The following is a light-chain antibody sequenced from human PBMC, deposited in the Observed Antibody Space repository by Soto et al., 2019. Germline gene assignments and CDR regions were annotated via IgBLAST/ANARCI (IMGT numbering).Light chain of an antibody. Sequence: EIVLTQSPGTLSLSPGERATLSCRASQSVRSSYLAWYQQKPGQAPRLVIYDASIRATGIPDRFVGSGSGTEFTLTITSLQSEDFAIYYCQRYSDWPPWTFGQGTKVDIK. CDR2: DAS. V-gene: IGKV3-20*01. CDR1: QSVRSSY. J-gene: IGKJ1*01. CDR3: QRYSDWPPWT.